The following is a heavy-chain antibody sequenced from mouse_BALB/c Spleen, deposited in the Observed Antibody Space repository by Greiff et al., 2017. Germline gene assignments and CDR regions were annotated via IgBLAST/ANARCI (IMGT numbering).Heavy chain of an antibody. CDR2: ISYSGST. CDR1: GDSITSGY. V-gene: IGHV3-8*02. CDR3: ARSMWGEKGGFDY. Sequence: EVKLQESGPSLVKPSQTLSLTCSVTGDSITSGYWNWIRKFPGNKLEYMGYISYSGSTYYNPSLKSRISITRDTSKNQYYLQLNSVTTEDTATYYCARSMWGEKGGFDYWGQGTTLTVSS. J-gene: IGHJ2*01.